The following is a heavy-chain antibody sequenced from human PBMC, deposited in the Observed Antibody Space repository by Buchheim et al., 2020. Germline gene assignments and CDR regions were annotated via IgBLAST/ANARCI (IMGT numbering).Heavy chain of an antibody. Sequence: QVQLQESGPGLVKPSGTLSLTCAVSGDSISSDNWWSWVRQPPGQGLEWIAEVYHSGITNYNPSLKSRVTISIDKSKNQFSLKLTSMTAADTAVYYCASVSFYGDSNFDCWGQGTL. D-gene: IGHD4-17*01. V-gene: IGHV4-4*02. J-gene: IGHJ4*02. CDR3: ASVSFYGDSNFDC. CDR1: GDSISSDNW. CDR2: VYHSGIT.